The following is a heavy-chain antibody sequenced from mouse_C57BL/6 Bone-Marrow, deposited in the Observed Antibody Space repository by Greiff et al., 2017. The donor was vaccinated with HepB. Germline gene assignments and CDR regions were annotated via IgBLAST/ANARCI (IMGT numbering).Heavy chain of an antibody. CDR2: INPNNGGT. J-gene: IGHJ3*01. V-gene: IGHV1-26*01. Sequence: EVQLQQSGPELVKPGASVKISCKASGYTFTDYYMNWVKQSHGKSLEWIGDINPNNGGTSYNQKFKGKATLTVDKSSSTAYMELRRLSSEDAAVYYCARSKPCPSYSSNFWFSYWGQGTLVTVSA. CDR3: ARSKPCPSYSSNFWFSY. D-gene: IGHD2-5*01. CDR1: GYTFTDYY.